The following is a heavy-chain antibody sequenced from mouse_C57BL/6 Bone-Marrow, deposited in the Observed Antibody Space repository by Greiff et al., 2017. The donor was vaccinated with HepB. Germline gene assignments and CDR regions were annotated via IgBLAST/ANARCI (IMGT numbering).Heavy chain of an antibody. Sequence: VQLQQSGPGLVAPSQSLSITCTVSGFSFTSYGVSWVRQPPGKGLEWLGVIGGDGSTNYHSALISRLSISKYNSKSQVYLKLNSLQTDDTATYDCAKCYYASTLDYSGQVTTLSVSS. CDR3: AKCYYASTLDY. CDR1: GFSFTSYG. D-gene: IGHD1-1*01. V-gene: IGHV2-3*01. J-gene: IGHJ2*01. CDR2: IGGDGST.